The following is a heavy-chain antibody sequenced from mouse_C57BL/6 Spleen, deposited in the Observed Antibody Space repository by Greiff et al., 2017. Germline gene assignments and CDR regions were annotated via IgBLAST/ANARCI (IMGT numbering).Heavy chain of an antibody. CDR1: GFTFSSYG. J-gene: IGHJ3*01. D-gene: IGHD2-2*01. Sequence: DVKLQESGGDLVKPGGSLKLSCAASGFTFSSYGMSWVRQTPDKRLEWVATISSGGSYTYYPDSVKGRFTISRDNAKNTLYLQMSSLKSEDTAMYYCARHSQSTMVTTAPFAYWGQGTLVTVSA. CDR3: ARHSQSTMVTTAPFAY. CDR2: ISSGGSYT. V-gene: IGHV5-6*02.